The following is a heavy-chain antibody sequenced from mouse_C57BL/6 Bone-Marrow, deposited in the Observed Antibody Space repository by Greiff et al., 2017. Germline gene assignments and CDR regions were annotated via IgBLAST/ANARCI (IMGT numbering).Heavy chain of an antibody. J-gene: IGHJ2*01. V-gene: IGHV1-62-2*01. D-gene: IGHD2-4*01. CDR2: FYPGSGSI. Sequence: QVQLQQSGAELVKPGASVKLSCKASGYTFTEYTIHWVKQRSGQGLEWIGWFYPGSGSIKYNEKFKDKDTLTADKSSSTVYMELSRLTSEDSAVXVCARHGYEYDSGAYFDYWGQGTTLTVAS. CDR3: ARHGYEYDSGAYFDY. CDR1: GYTFTEYT.